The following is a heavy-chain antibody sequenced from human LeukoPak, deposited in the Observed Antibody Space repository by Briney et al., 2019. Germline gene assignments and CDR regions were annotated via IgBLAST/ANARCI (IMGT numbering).Heavy chain of an antibody. V-gene: IGHV5-51*01. Sequence: GESLKISCKGSGYIFTSYWIGWVRQMPGKGLEWVGIIYPGDSDTRYSPSFQGQVTMSADKSISTAYLQWSSLKASDTAIYYCARQVAVAGHFDYWGQGTLVTVSS. CDR3: ARQVAVAGHFDY. CDR2: IYPGDSDT. J-gene: IGHJ4*02. D-gene: IGHD6-19*01. CDR1: GYIFTSYW.